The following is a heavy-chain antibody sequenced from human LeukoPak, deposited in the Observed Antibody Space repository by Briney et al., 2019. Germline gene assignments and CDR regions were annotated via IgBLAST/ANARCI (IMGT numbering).Heavy chain of an antibody. Sequence: RGESLKISCKGSGYSFTNYRIGWVRQMPGKGLEWMGFIYPGESNIRYSPSFQGQVTISADRSITTAYLQWSSLKASVTAMYYCARHVTTVATSWFDPWGQGTLVTVSS. CDR3: ARHVTTVATSWFDP. J-gene: IGHJ5*02. CDR2: IYPGESNI. V-gene: IGHV5-51*01. CDR1: GYSFTNYR. D-gene: IGHD5-12*01.